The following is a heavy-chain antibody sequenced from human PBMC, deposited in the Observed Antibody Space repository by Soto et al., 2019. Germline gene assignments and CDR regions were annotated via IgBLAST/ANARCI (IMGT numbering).Heavy chain of an antibody. D-gene: IGHD6-19*01. V-gene: IGHV3-48*02. J-gene: IGHJ4*02. CDR2: ISSSSSTI. CDR1: GFTFSSYS. Sequence: EVQLVESGGGLVQPGGSLRLSCAASGFTFSSYSMNWVRQAPGKGLEWVSYISSSSSTIYYADSVKGRFAIARDNAKNSLYLQMNSLRDEDTTVYYCARTGIAVAGTFDYWGQGTLVTVSS. CDR3: ARTGIAVAGTFDY.